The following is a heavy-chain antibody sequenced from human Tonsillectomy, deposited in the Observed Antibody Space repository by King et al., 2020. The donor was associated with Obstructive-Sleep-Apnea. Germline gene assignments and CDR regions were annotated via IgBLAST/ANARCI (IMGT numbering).Heavy chain of an antibody. CDR3: AKDRFGAVAGFDY. V-gene: IGHV3-23*04. D-gene: IGHD6-19*01. J-gene: IGHJ4*02. CDR1: GFTFSSYA. CDR2: ISGSGGST. Sequence: EVQLVESGGGLVQPGGSLRLSCAASGFTFSSYAMSWVRQAPGKGLEWVSAISGSGGSTYYADSVKGRFTISRDNSKNTLYLEINSLTCEDTAVYYCAKDRFGAVAGFDYWGQGTLVTVSS.